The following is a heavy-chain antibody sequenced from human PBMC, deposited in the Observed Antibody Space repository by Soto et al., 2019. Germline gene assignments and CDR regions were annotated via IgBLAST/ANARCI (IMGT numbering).Heavy chain of an antibody. CDR1: GGSFSGYY. Sequence: PSETLSLTCAVYGGSFSGYYWSWIRQPPGKGLEWIGEINHSGSTNYNPSLKSRVTISVDTSKNQFSLKLSSVTAADTAVYYCARGGGPHTYYYDSSGYYYGGRFYYYGMDVWGQGTTVTVSS. D-gene: IGHD3-22*01. J-gene: IGHJ6*02. CDR3: ARGGGPHTYYYDSSGYYYGGRFYYYGMDV. CDR2: INHSGST. V-gene: IGHV4-34*01.